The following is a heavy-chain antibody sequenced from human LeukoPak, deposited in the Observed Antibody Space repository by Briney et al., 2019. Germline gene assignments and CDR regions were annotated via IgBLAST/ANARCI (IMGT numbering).Heavy chain of an antibody. Sequence: SETLSLTCTVSGGSINNYYWSWIRQPAGKGLEWIVRIYTTGSTNYNPSLKSRVTMSVDTSKNQISLKLSSVTAADTAVYYCARDRSSAVAGYHFDNWGQGTLVTVSS. CDR1: GGSINNYY. CDR2: IYTTGST. CDR3: ARDRSSAVAGYHFDN. D-gene: IGHD6-19*01. J-gene: IGHJ4*02. V-gene: IGHV4-4*07.